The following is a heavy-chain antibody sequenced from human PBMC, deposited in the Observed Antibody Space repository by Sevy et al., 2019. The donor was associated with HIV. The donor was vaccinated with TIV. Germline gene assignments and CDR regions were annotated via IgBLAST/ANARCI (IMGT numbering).Heavy chain of an antibody. CDR3: AKHISSGYYYYYYTDV. CDR1: GFTFGSYA. D-gene: IGHD6-6*01. Sequence: GGSLRLSCAASGFTFGSYAVSWVRQAPGKGLEWVSAISGSGGATYYSDSVKGRFTISRDNSNNTLYLQMNSLRAEDTAVYYCAKHISSGYYYYYYTDVWGKGTTVTVSS. J-gene: IGHJ6*03. CDR2: ISGSGGAT. V-gene: IGHV3-23*01.